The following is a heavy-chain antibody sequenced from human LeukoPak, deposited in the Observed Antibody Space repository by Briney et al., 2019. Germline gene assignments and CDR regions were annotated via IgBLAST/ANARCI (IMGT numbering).Heavy chain of an antibody. Sequence: SETLSLTCTVSGASISGSGYYWGWLRQPPGKGLEWIGNIYDSGSTYYNASLQSRVTISIDTSKNQFSLRLSSVTAADTAMYYCAKSGGYGLIDYWGQGTLVTVSS. D-gene: IGHD1-26*01. CDR1: GASISGSGYY. CDR3: AKSGGYGLIDY. V-gene: IGHV4-39*01. CDR2: IYDSGST. J-gene: IGHJ4*02.